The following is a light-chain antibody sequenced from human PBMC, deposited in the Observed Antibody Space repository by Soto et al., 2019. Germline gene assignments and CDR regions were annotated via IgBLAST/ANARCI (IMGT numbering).Light chain of an antibody. CDR2: AAS. Sequence: IQLTQSPSSLSASVGDRVTITCWASQGIGSYLAWYQQQPGKAPKLLIYAASTLQRGVSSRFSGSGSGTDFTLTISSLQPEDFATYYCQQLNSYLSLTFGGGTKVEIK. J-gene: IGKJ4*01. V-gene: IGKV1-9*01. CDR1: QGIGSY. CDR3: QQLNSYLSLT.